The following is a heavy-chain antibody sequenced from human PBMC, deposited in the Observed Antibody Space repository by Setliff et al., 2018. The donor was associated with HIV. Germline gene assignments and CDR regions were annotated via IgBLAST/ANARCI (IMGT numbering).Heavy chain of an antibody. D-gene: IGHD3-10*02. V-gene: IGHV3-23*01. Sequence: GESLKISCAVSGFTLSSYGMSWVRQAPGKGLEWISASGSGGDTYYADSVKGRFTVSRDQSRSTLYLQMNSLRADDTAVYYCAADVRWPKDAFAFWGQGTVVTVSS. CDR2: SGSGGDT. CDR1: GFTLSSYG. J-gene: IGHJ3*01. CDR3: AADVRWPKDAFAF.